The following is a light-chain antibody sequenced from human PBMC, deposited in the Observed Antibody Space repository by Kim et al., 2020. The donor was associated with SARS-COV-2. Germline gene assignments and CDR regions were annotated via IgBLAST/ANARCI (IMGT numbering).Light chain of an antibody. CDR1: SSDVGSYNY. Sequence: GQSVTISCTGTSSDVGSYNYVSWYQQHPGKAPKLMIYDVSKRPSGVPDRFSGSKSGNTASLTISGLQAEDEAHFYCCSYAGNYFVVFGGGTQLTVL. J-gene: IGLJ2*01. CDR3: CSYAGNYFVV. V-gene: IGLV2-11*01. CDR2: DVS.